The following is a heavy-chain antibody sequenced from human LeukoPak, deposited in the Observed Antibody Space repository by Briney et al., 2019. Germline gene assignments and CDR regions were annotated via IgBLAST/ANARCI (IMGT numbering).Heavy chain of an antibody. J-gene: IGHJ4*02. CDR2: IIPIFGTA. CDR3: ARDRGELLLY. CDR1: GGTFSSYA. D-gene: IGHD1-26*01. Sequence: GASVKVSCKASGGTFSSYAISWVRQAPGQGLEWMGGIIPIFGTANYAQKFQGRVTITADESTSTVYMELSSLRSDDTAVYYCARDRGELLLYWGQGTLVTVSS. V-gene: IGHV1-69*01.